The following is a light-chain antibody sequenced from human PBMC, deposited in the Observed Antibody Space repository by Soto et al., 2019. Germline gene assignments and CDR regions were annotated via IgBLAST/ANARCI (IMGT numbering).Light chain of an antibody. J-gene: IGLJ1*01. V-gene: IGLV2-14*01. CDR3: SSYTSSTFYV. CDR2: EVS. CDR1: SMEVVGFTY. Sequence: QSVLAQPASVLGSLGQSITISCAGTSMEVVGFTYVSWYKRHPGKAPKLLFYEVSNRPSGVFIRFSGSRFGNTASLTISGLHAEDEAAYYCSSYTSSTFYVFGTGTKVTVL.